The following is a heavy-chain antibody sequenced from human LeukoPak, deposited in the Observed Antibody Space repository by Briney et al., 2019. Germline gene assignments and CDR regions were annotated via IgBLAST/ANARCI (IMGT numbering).Heavy chain of an antibody. D-gene: IGHD5-24*01. V-gene: IGHV3-23*01. CDR2: ISGSGGST. CDR1: GFTFSSYG. Sequence: PGGSLRLSCAASGFTFSSYGMSWVRQAPGKGLEWVSAISGSGGSTYYAGSVKGRFTISRDNSKNTLYLQMNSLRAEDTAVYYCAKDLRQMATIDYYFDYWGQGTLVIVSS. J-gene: IGHJ4*02. CDR3: AKDLRQMATIDYYFDY.